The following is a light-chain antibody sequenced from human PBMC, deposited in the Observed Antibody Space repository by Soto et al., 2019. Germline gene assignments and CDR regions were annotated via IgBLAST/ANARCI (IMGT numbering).Light chain of an antibody. CDR3: QQCNSFWT. Sequence: DIQMTQSPSTLTASVGDRVTVTCRASRNISSWLAWYQQKPGKAPNLLIYDASTLDSGVPSRFSGSGSGTEFTLTISSLQPDDSATYYCQQCNSFWTFGQGTKVDIK. J-gene: IGKJ1*01. V-gene: IGKV1-5*01. CDR2: DAS. CDR1: RNISSW.